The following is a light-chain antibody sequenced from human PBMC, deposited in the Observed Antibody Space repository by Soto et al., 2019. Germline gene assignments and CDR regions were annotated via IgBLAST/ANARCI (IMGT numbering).Light chain of an antibody. CDR3: QQYNTWPPIT. CDR1: QSVSSD. CDR2: RAS. J-gene: IGKJ5*01. V-gene: IGKV3-15*01. Sequence: EIVMTQSPATLSVSPGERATLSCRASQSVSSDLAWYQQKPGQAPRLLIYRASTRATGVPARFSGSGSGTEFTLTISSLQSEDFAVYYCQQYNTWPPITFGQGARLEI.